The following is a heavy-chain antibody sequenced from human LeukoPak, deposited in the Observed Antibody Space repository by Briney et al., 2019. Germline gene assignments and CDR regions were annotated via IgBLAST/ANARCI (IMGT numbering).Heavy chain of an antibody. CDR1: GGTFSSYV. V-gene: IGHV1-69*06. J-gene: IGHJ4*02. D-gene: IGHD2-15*01. Sequence: ASVKVSCKAFGGTFSSYVISWVRQAPGQGLEWMGGIIPRFGTATYAQNFQGRVTITADKSTSTAYMELSSLRSEDTAVYYCARDDGSCYDYWGQGTLVTVSS. CDR2: IIPRFGTA. CDR3: ARDDGSCYDY.